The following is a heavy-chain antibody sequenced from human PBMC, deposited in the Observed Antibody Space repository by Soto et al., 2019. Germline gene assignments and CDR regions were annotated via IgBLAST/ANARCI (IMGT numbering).Heavy chain of an antibody. CDR1: GFTFSSYS. Sequence: GGSLRLSCAASGFTFSSYSMNWVRQAPGKGLEWVSYISSSSSTIYYADTVKGRFTISRDKAKNSLYLQMNSLRAEDTAVYYCAREADFLNWFDPWGQGTLVTVSS. CDR3: AREADFLNWFDP. CDR2: ISSSSSTI. V-gene: IGHV3-48*01. J-gene: IGHJ5*02. D-gene: IGHD3-3*01.